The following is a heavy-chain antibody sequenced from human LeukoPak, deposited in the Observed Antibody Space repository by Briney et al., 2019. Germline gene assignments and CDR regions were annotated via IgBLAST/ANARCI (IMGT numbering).Heavy chain of an antibody. V-gene: IGHV1-18*01. J-gene: IGHJ4*02. CDR2: ISAYNGNT. CDR3: ARAQYSSSKSAADY. Sequence: ASVKVSCKASGGTFSSYAISWVRQAPGQGLEWMGWISAYNGNTNYAQKLQGRVTMTTDTSTSTAYMGLRSLRSDDTAVYYCARAQYSSSKSAADYWGQGTLVTVSS. D-gene: IGHD6-6*01. CDR1: GGTFSSYA.